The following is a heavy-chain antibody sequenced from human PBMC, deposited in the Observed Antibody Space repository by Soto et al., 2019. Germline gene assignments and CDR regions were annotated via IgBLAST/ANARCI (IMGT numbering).Heavy chain of an antibody. CDR3: ATYQGSYSSSWYHAFDI. CDR2: FDPEDGET. V-gene: IGHV1-24*01. D-gene: IGHD6-13*01. Sequence: ASVKVSCKVSGYTLTELSMHWVRQAPGKGLEWMGGFDPEDGETIYAQKFQGRVTMTEDTSTDTAYMELSSLRSEDTAVYYCATYQGSYSSSWYHAFDIWGQGTMVTVSS. CDR1: GYTLTELS. J-gene: IGHJ3*02.